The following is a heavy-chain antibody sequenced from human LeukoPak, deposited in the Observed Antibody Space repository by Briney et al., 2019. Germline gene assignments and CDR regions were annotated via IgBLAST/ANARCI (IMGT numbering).Heavy chain of an antibody. CDR1: GFTFRTSS. CDR3: AKTPDSGYETDYYYYGMDV. Sequence: PGGSLRLSCAASGFTFRTSSMNWVRQAPGKGLEWVSCFSISNNIYYADSVKGRFTISRDNAENSLYLQMNSLRAEDTAVYYCAKTPDSGYETDYYYYGMDVWGQGTTVTVSS. J-gene: IGHJ6*02. D-gene: IGHD5-12*01. V-gene: IGHV3-48*01. CDR2: FSISNNI.